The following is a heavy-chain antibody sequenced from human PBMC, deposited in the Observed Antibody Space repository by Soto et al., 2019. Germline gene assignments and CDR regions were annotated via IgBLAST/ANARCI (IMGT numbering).Heavy chain of an antibody. CDR1: GFTFSSYA. D-gene: IGHD3-10*01. CDR3: AKDRGVEESSSQYYFDY. V-gene: IGHV3-23*01. J-gene: IGHJ4*02. Sequence: GESLKISCAASGFTFSSYAMSWVRQAPGKGLEWVSAISGSGGSTYYADSVKGRFTISRDNSKNTLYLQMNSLRAEDTAVYYCAKDRGVEESSSQYYFDYWGQGTLVTVSS. CDR2: ISGSGGST.